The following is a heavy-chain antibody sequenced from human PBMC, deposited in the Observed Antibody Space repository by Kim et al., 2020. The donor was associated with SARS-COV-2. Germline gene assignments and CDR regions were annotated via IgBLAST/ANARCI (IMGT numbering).Heavy chain of an antibody. Sequence: GGSLRLSCAASGFTFSSYAMSWVRQAPGKGLEWVSAISGSGGSTYYADSVKGRFTISRDNSKNTLYLQMNSLRAEDTAVYYCALIPIVVVPAAMTGFDYWGQGTLVTVSS. CDR2: ISGSGGST. CDR1: GFTFSSYA. J-gene: IGHJ4*02. CDR3: ALIPIVVVPAAMTGFDY. D-gene: IGHD2-2*01. V-gene: IGHV3-23*01.